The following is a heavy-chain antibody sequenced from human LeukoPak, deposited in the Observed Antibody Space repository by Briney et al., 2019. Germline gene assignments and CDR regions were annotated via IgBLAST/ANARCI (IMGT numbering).Heavy chain of an antibody. CDR2: INPNSGGT. J-gene: IGHJ4*02. CDR3: ARVGVYYDSSGYYYY. D-gene: IGHD3-22*01. V-gene: IGHV1-2*02. CDR1: GYTCTGYY. Sequence: ASVKVSCKASGYTCTGYYMHWVRQAPGQGLEWMGWINPNSGGTNYAQKFQGRVTMTRDTSISTAYMELSRLRSDDTAVYYCARVGVYYDSSGYYYYWGQGTLVTVSS.